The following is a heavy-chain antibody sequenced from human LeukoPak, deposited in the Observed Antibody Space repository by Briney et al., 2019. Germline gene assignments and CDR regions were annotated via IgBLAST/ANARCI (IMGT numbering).Heavy chain of an antibody. J-gene: IGHJ4*02. V-gene: IGHV4-59*01. CDR1: GGSISSYC. CDR3: ARANYGDFDY. Sequence: SETLSLTCTVSGGSISSYCWSWIRQPPGKGLEWIGYIYYSGSTNYNPSLKSRVTISVDTSKNQFSLKLSSVTAADTAVYYCARANYGDFDYWGQGTLVTVSS. D-gene: IGHD4-17*01. CDR2: IYYSGST.